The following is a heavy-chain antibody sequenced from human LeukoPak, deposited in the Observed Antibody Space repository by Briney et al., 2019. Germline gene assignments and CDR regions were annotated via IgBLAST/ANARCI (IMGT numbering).Heavy chain of an antibody. CDR2: IYRDGST. Sequence: GGSLRLSCAASGFTVSSNYMSWVRQAPGKGLEWVSVIYRDGSTYYADSVKGRFTISRDNSKNTLFLQTNSLRAEDTAVYYCASTLTGYIFDAFDIWGQGTMVTVSS. D-gene: IGHD3-9*01. CDR1: GFTVSSNY. CDR3: ASTLTGYIFDAFDI. V-gene: IGHV3-53*01. J-gene: IGHJ3*02.